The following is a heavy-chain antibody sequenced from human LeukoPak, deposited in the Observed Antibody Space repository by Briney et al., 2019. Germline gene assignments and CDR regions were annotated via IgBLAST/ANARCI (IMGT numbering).Heavy chain of an antibody. V-gene: IGHV3-30*18. CDR2: ISYDGSNK. J-gene: IGHJ4*02. D-gene: IGHD3-22*01. CDR1: RFTFSSYG. Sequence: GGSLSLSCAASRFTFSSYGMHWVRQAPGKWLERVAVISYDGSNKYYADSVKGRFTISRDNSKNTLYLQMNSLRAEDTAVYYCAKDEYYYDSSGSFDYWGQGTLVTVSS. CDR3: AKDEYYYDSSGSFDY.